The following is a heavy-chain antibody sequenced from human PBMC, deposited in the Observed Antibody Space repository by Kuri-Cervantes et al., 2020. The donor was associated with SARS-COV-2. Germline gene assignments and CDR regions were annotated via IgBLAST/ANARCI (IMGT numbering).Heavy chain of an antibody. V-gene: IGHV1-69*06. D-gene: IGHD1-26*01. CDR1: GGTFSCYA. J-gene: IGHJ4*02. CDR3: ARSPVWEGYFDF. CDR2: IIPLFGTT. Sequence: SVKVSCKASGGTFSCYAVTWVRQVPGQGLEWMGRIIPLFGTTIYAEKFRGRVTLTADRSTNTAYMELSSLRSEDTAVYYCARSPVWEGYFDFWGQGTLVTVSS.